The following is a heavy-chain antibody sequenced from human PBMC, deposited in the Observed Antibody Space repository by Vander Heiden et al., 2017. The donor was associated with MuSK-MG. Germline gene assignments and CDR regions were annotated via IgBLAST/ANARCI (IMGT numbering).Heavy chain of an antibody. V-gene: IGHV4-61*01. CDR3: ARGDYYGSGSYGDWFDP. D-gene: IGHD3-10*01. J-gene: IGHJ5*02. CDR2: THYSGST. CDR1: GGSIRGAPTKRSH. Sequence: QVQLQESGPGLVKPSETLSLTCTVAGGSIRGAPTKRSHRGWIRQPPGKGLEWIGYTHYSGSTNSNPSLKSRVTISLDTSKNQFSLKLSSVTAADTALYYCARGDYYGSGSYGDWFDPWGQGTLVTVSS.